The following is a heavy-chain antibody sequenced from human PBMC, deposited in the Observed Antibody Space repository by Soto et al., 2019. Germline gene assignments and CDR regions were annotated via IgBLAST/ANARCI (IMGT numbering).Heavy chain of an antibody. CDR3: VHRLGYGDYLGYFVY. J-gene: IGHJ4*02. D-gene: IGHD4-17*01. Sequence: SGPTLVNPTQTLTLTCTFSGFSLSTSGVGVGWIRQPPGKALEWLALIYWNDDKRYSPSLKSRLTITKDTSKNQVVLTMTNMDSVDTATYCCVHRLGYGDYLGYFVYWGQGTLVAVFS. V-gene: IGHV2-5*01. CDR2: IYWNDDK. CDR1: GFSLSTSGVG.